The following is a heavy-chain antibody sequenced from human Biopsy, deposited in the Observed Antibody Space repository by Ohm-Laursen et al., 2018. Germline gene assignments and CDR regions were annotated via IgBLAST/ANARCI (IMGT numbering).Heavy chain of an antibody. CDR1: GVSITAYY. V-gene: IGHV4-4*09. D-gene: IGHD3/OR15-3a*01. CDR3: ASRGLVMASDYYFDD. Sequence: GTLSLTCTVSGVSITAYYWSWIRQPPGKGLECIGNIHHGGSTNYNPSLKSRVTISADTSKSQLSLHLTSVTAADTAVYYCASRGLVMASDYYFDDWGQGTLVTVSS. CDR2: IHHGGST. J-gene: IGHJ4*02.